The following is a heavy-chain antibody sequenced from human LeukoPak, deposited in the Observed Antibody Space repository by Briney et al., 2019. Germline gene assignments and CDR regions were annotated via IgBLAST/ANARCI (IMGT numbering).Heavy chain of an antibody. CDR1: GFTFSGYA. CDR3: AKDAGSGSYYNV. J-gene: IGHJ4*02. V-gene: IGHV3-23*01. D-gene: IGHD3-10*01. Sequence: GGSLRLSCAASGFTFSGYALSWVRQAPGKGLEWVSTISGSGGSTYYADSVKGRFTISRDNSKNTLYLQMNSLRAEDTAVYYCAKDAGSGSYYNVWGQGTLVTVSS. CDR2: ISGSGGST.